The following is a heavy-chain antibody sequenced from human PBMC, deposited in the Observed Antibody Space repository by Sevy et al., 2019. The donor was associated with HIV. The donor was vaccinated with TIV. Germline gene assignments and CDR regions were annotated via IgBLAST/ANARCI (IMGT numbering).Heavy chain of an antibody. D-gene: IGHD1-26*01. V-gene: IGHV1-18*01. J-gene: IGHJ1*01. Sequence: ASVKVSCKASGYTFINYGITWARRAPGQGLEWMGWISRYNTNYAQKLQGRVTMTTDTSTSTVYMELRSLRSDDTAVYYCARSPSGSQGPGQYFQHWGQGTLVTVSS. CDR2: ISRYNT. CDR1: GYTFINYG. CDR3: ARSPSGSQGPGQYFQH.